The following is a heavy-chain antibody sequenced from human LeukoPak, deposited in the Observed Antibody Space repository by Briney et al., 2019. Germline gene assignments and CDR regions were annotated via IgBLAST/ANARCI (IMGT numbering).Heavy chain of an antibody. CDR2: TYYRSKWYN. Sequence: SSQTLSLTCAISGDSVSSNSAAWNWIRQSPSRGLEWLGRTYYRSKWYNDYAVSVKSRITINPYTSKNQFSLQLNSVTPEDTAVYYCARFNSLPRYGSTRVLNWFDPWGQGTLVTVSS. V-gene: IGHV6-1*01. CDR1: GDSVSSNSAA. J-gene: IGHJ5*02. CDR3: ARFNSLPRYGSTRVLNWFDP. D-gene: IGHD4-17*01.